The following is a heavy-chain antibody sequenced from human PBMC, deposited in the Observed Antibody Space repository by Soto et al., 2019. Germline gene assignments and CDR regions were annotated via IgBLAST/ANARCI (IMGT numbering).Heavy chain of an antibody. V-gene: IGHV4-39*01. CDR3: AAVVPAARVDY. J-gene: IGHJ4*02. CDR1: GGSMRTPNYY. D-gene: IGHD6-25*01. Sequence: QLQLQESGPGLVKPSTTLSLTCNVSGGSMRTPNYYWVWIRQPPGKGLAWIGSIYYSGAPYYSPFLKSRVAISADASKNQFSLVLASVAAADTAVYFCAAVVPAARVDYWGQGALITVSS. CDR2: IYYSGAP.